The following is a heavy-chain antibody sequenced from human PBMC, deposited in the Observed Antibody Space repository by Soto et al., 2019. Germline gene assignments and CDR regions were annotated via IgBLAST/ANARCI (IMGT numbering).Heavy chain of an antibody. J-gene: IGHJ6*02. D-gene: IGHD6-19*01. V-gene: IGHV1-46*01. CDR2: INPSGGST. CDR3: ARPGIAVAGRYYYYGMDV. Sequence: GASVKVSCKASGYTFTSYYMHWVRQAPGQGLEWMGIINPSGGSTSYAQKFQGRVTMTRDTSTSTVYMELSSLRSEDTAVYYCARPGIAVAGRYYYYGMDVWGQGTTVTDSS. CDR1: GYTFTSYY.